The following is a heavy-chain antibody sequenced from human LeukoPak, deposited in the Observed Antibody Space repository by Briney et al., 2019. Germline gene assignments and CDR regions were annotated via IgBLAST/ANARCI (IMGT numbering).Heavy chain of an antibody. CDR2: ISSSSRYI. J-gene: IGHJ3*02. D-gene: IGHD4/OR15-4a*01. Sequence: GGSLRLSCAASGFTFSSYSMNWVRQAPGKGLEWVSSISSSSRYIYYADSVKGRFTISRDNAKNSLSLQMNTLRAEDTAVYFCARAPTMVVSSDHAFDIWGQGTMVTVSS. V-gene: IGHV3-21*01. CDR1: GFTFSSYS. CDR3: ARAPTMVVSSDHAFDI.